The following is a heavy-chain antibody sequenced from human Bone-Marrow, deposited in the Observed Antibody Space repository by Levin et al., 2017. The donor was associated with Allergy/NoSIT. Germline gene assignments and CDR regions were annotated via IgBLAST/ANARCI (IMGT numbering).Heavy chain of an antibody. CDR1: GGSVSSGSYY. CDR2: IYYSGST. Sequence: SETLSLTCTVSGGSVSSGSYYWSWIRQPPGKGLEWIGYIYYSGSTNYNPSLKSRVTISVDTSKNQFSLKLSSVTAADTAVYYCARGREVRGSAAFDYWGQGTLVTVSS. D-gene: IGHD3-10*01. CDR3: ARGREVRGSAAFDY. J-gene: IGHJ4*02. V-gene: IGHV4-61*01.